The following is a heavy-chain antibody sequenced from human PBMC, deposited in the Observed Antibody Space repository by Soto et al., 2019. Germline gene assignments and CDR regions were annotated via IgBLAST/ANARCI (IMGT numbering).Heavy chain of an antibody. V-gene: IGHV3-23*01. CDR2: ISGSGGWT. J-gene: IGHJ4*02. Sequence: GSLRLSCAAPGFTFSNYAMSSVLQAPLKGLEWVSTISGSGGWTYYLDSVKGRFTIPRDNSKNTLYLQMSSLRAEHTPAYYCAKDRASSWEGPSWGQGTMVRDSS. D-gene: IGHD6-13*01. CDR1: GFTFSNYA. CDR3: AKDRASSWEGPS.